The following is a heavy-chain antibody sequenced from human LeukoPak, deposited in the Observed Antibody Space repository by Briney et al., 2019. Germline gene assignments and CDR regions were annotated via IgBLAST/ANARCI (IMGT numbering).Heavy chain of an antibody. CDR2: IGTNGIST. J-gene: IGHJ4*02. CDR3: VKGQEVVYAPTFDY. Sequence: GGSLRLSCSASGFXFNSYAIHWVRQAPGKGLQYDSSIGTNGISTYYADSVTGRFTISRDNSKNSLYLQMSSLRAEDTAVYYCVKGQEVVYAPTFDYWGQGTLVTASS. CDR1: GFXFNSYA. V-gene: IGHV3-64D*09. D-gene: IGHD2-8*02.